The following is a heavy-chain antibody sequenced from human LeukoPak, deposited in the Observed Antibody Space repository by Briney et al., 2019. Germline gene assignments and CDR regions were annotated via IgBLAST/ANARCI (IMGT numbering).Heavy chain of an antibody. J-gene: IGHJ4*02. CDR3: ARVRYYYDSSGYYYFDY. CDR1: GGTFSSYA. Sequence: SVKVSCKASGGTFSSYAISWVRQAPGQGLEWMGGIIPIFGTANYAQKFQGRVTITADESTSTAYMELSSLRSEDTAVYYCARVRYYYDSSGYYYFDYWGQGTLVTVS. V-gene: IGHV1-69*13. CDR2: IIPIFGTA. D-gene: IGHD3-22*01.